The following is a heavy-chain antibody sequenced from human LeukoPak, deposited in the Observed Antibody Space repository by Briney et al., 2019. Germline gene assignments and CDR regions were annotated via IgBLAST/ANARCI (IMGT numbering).Heavy chain of an antibody. V-gene: IGHV3-48*03. J-gene: IGHJ4*02. CDR1: GFTYSGYE. CDR3: ARDRYYGSGRYDY. CDR2: ISGSGNTI. D-gene: IGHD3-10*01. Sequence: GGSLSLSCAASGFTYSGYEMNWVREAPGKALEWVSYISGSGNTIYYADSVKGRFTISRDNAKNSLCLQMNSLRAENTAVYYCARDRYYGSGRYDYWGQGTLVTVSS.